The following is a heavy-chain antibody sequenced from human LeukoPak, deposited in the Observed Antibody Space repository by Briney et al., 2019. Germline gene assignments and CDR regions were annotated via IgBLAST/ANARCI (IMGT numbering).Heavy chain of an antibody. D-gene: IGHD4-17*01. CDR3: ARHTVTTFSDWFDP. V-gene: IGHV3-21*01. CDR1: GFTFSSYS. Sequence: PGGFLRLSCAASGFTFSSYSMNWVRQAPGKGLEWVLSISSSSSYIYYADSVKGRFTISRDNAKNSLYLQMNSLRAEDMAVYYCARHTVTTFSDWFDPWGQGTLVTVSS. J-gene: IGHJ5*02. CDR2: ISSSSSYI.